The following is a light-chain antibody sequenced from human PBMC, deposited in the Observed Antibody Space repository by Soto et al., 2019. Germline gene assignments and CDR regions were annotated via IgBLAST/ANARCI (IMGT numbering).Light chain of an antibody. CDR1: QSVLYSSNDKNF. CDR2: WAS. J-gene: IGKJ4*01. CDR3: QQYYSTPLT. V-gene: IGKV4-1*01. Sequence: IVVPQSPGSLAASLDERATINCKSSQSVLYSSNDKNFIAWYQQKPGQPPELLIYWASTRESGGPDRLSLSGSGTDFTLTISSLQAEDVAVYYCQQYYSTPLTLGGGTKVDSK.